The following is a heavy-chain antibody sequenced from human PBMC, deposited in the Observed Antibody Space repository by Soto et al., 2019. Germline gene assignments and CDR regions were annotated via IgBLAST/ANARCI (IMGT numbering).Heavy chain of an antibody. V-gene: IGHV4-4*02. CDR3: ASVHIVVVTATHVKYFQH. Sequence: SETLSLTCAVSGGYISSSNWWSWVRQPPGKGLEWIGEIYHSGSTNYNPSLKSRVTISVDKSKNQFSLKLSSVTAADTAVYYCASVHIVVVTATHVKYFQHWGQGTLVTVSS. J-gene: IGHJ1*01. CDR2: IYHSGST. CDR1: GGYISSSNW. D-gene: IGHD2-21*02.